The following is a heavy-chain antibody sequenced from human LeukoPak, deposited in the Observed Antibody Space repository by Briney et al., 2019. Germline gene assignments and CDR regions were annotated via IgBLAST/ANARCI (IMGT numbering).Heavy chain of an antibody. Sequence: PSETLSLTCAVYGGSFSGYYWSWIRQPPGKGLEWIGEINHSGSTNYNPSHKSRVTISVDTSKNQFSLKLSSVTAADTAVYYCARVWRAFDIWGQGTMVTVSS. V-gene: IGHV4-34*01. D-gene: IGHD3-16*01. J-gene: IGHJ3*02. CDR2: INHSGST. CDR3: ARVWRAFDI. CDR1: GGSFSGYY.